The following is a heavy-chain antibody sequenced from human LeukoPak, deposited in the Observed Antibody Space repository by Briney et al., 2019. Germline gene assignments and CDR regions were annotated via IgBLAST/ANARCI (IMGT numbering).Heavy chain of an antibody. CDR2: IYYSGST. Sequence: SGTLSLTCTVSGGSVSSGSYYWSWIRQPPGKGLEWIGYIYYSGSTNYNPSLKSRVNISVDTSKNQFSLKLSSVTAADTAVYYCARVPRGSYYFDYWGQGTLVTVS. J-gene: IGHJ4*02. D-gene: IGHD3-16*01. CDR1: GGSVSSGSYY. V-gene: IGHV4-61*01. CDR3: ARVPRGSYYFDY.